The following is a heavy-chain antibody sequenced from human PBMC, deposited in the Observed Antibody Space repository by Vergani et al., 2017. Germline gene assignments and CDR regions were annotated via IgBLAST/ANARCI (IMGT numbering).Heavy chain of an antibody. CDR3: ARVRRDDSSGYYYYYGMDV. D-gene: IGHD3-22*01. J-gene: IGHJ6*02. Sequence: QVRLQESGPGLVKPSETLSLTCAVYGGSFSGYYWSWIRQPPGKGLEWIGEINHSGSTNYNPSLKSRVTISVDTSKNQFSLKLSSVTAADTAVYYCARVRRDDSSGYYYYYGMDVWGQGTTVTVSS. V-gene: IGHV4-34*09. CDR2: INHSGST. CDR1: GGSFSGYY.